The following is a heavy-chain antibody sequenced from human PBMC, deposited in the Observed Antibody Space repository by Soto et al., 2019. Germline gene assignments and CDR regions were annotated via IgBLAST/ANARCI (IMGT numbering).Heavy chain of an antibody. V-gene: IGHV1-46*01. Sequence: QVQLVQSGAEVKKPGASVKVSCKASGYTFTSYYMHWVRQAPGQGLEWMGIINPSGGSTSYGQKFQGRVTMTRDTSTSTVYMELSSLRSEDTAVYYCARSKNYYDSSGYYRGIGYWGQGTLVTVSS. CDR3: ARSKNYYDSSGYYRGIGY. D-gene: IGHD3-22*01. CDR2: INPSGGST. J-gene: IGHJ4*02. CDR1: GYTFTSYY.